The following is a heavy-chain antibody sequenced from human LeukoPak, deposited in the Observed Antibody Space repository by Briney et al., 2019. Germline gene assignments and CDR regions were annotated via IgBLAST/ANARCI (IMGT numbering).Heavy chain of an antibody. Sequence: GGSLRLSCAASGFTFSSYTMNWVRQAPGKGLEWVSSISTSGNYIYYADSVKGRFTISRDNGKNSLYLEMNSLGAEDTAVYYCARGPHAMVRGVIITEFYFDYWGQGTLVTVSS. D-gene: IGHD3-10*01. CDR1: GFTFSSYT. CDR2: ISTSGNYI. J-gene: IGHJ4*02. V-gene: IGHV3-21*01. CDR3: ARGPHAMVRGVIITEFYFDY.